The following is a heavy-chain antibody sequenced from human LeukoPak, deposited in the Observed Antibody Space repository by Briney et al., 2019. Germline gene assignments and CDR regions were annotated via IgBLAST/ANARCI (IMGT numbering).Heavy chain of an antibody. D-gene: IGHD3-16*02. V-gene: IGHV4-30-4*01. Sequence: SSQTLSLTCTVSGGSISSGDYYWSWIRQPPGKGLEWIGYIYYSGSTYYNPSLKSRVTISVDTSKNQFSLKLSSVTAADTAVYYCARVQIMITFGGVIAKQFDYWGQGTLVTVSS. CDR2: IYYSGST. CDR3: ARVQIMITFGGVIAKQFDY. J-gene: IGHJ4*02. CDR1: GGSISSGDYY.